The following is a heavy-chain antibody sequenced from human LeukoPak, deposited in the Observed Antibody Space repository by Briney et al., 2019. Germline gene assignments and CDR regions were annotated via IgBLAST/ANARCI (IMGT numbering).Heavy chain of an antibody. J-gene: IGHJ2*01. CDR3: ARANPADFNL. Sequence: GGSLRLSCVASEFTFSNYWIHWVRQPPGKGLVWVSRIRYDGIVTNYADSVEGRFTISRDNAKNTVHLQMNSLRDDDTAVYYCARANPADFNLWGRGTLVTVSS. CDR1: EFTFSNYW. CDR2: IRYDGIVT. V-gene: IGHV3-74*01. D-gene: IGHD1-14*01.